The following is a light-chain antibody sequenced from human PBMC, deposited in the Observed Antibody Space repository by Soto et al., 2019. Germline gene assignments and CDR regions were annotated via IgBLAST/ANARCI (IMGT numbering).Light chain of an antibody. V-gene: IGKV3-20*01. J-gene: IGKJ5*01. Sequence: PATLSVSPGERATLSCRASQSVSSSYLAWYQQKPGQAPRLLIYGASSRATGIPDRFSGSGSGTDFTLTISRLEPEDVAVYYCQQYGSSPITLGQGTRLEIK. CDR3: QQYGSSPIT. CDR1: QSVSSSY. CDR2: GAS.